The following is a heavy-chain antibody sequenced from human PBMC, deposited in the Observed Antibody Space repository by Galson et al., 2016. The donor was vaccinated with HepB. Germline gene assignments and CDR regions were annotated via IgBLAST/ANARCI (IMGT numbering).Heavy chain of an antibody. D-gene: IGHD4-17*01. V-gene: IGHV3-23*01. Sequence: SLRLSCAASGFTFSDYAMSWVRQAPGKGLELVSAISGTGGDTYSADSVKGRFTISRDNSKNTLYLQMNSLRVEDTAVYFCAKVPYGDYASAFDSWGQGTLVTASS. CDR3: AKVPYGDYASAFDS. J-gene: IGHJ4*02. CDR1: GFTFSDYA. CDR2: ISGTGGDT.